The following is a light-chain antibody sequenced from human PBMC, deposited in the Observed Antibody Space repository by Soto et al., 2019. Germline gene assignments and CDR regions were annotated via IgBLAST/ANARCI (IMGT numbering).Light chain of an antibody. CDR2: AAA. CDR3: QQYNNWPLA. Sequence: EIVLTQSPGTLSLSPGERATLSCRASQGVNSNSLAWYQQKPGQAPRLLMYAAANRATGIPDRFSGSGSGTDFTLTISSLQSEDFAVYYCQQYNNWPLAFGGGTRVEIK. CDR1: QGVNSN. V-gene: IGKV3D-15*01. J-gene: IGKJ4*01.